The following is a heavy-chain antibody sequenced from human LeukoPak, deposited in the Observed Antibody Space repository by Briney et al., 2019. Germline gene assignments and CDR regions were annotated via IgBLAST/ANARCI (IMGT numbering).Heavy chain of an antibody. D-gene: IGHD6-13*01. CDR3: ARALRYSSSWYYFDY. Sequence: ASVKVSCKASGYTFTGYYMHWVRQAPGQGLEWMGWINPNSGGTNYAQKFQGRVTMTRDTSISTAYMGLSRLRSDDTAVYYCARALRYSSSWYYFDYWGQGTLVTVSS. J-gene: IGHJ4*02. CDR1: GYTFTGYY. V-gene: IGHV1-2*02. CDR2: INPNSGGT.